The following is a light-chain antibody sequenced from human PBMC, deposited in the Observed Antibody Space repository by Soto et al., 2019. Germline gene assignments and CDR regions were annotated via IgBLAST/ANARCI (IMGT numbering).Light chain of an antibody. Sequence: QSALTQPRSVSGSPGQSITISCTGTSSDVGGYNYVSWYRQHPGKAPKLMIYDVSKRPSGVPDRFSGSKSGNTASLTISGLQAEDAAAYYCCSYAGSYTHYVFGTGTKLTVL. J-gene: IGLJ1*01. CDR1: SSDVGGYNY. CDR3: CSYAGSYTHYV. CDR2: DVS. V-gene: IGLV2-11*01.